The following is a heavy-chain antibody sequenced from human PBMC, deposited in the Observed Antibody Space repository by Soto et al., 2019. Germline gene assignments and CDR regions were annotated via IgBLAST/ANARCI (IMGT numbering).Heavy chain of an antibody. CDR2: IYHSGST. J-gene: IGHJ5*02. CDR1: GGSISSSNW. D-gene: IGHD6-13*01. CDR3: ARVTGTAAAGYNWFDP. Sequence: QVQLQESGPGLVKPSGTLSLTCAVSGGSISSSNWWSWVRQPPGKGLEWIGEIYHSGSTNYNPSHRSRVTISVDKSKNQFSLKLSSVTAADTAVYYCARVTGTAAAGYNWFDPWGQGTLVTVSS. V-gene: IGHV4-4*02.